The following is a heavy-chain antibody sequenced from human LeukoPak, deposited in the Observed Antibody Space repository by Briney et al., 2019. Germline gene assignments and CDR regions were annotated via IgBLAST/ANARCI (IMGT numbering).Heavy chain of an antibody. CDR2: IYYSGST. J-gene: IGHJ4*02. V-gene: IGHV4-59*01. CDR1: GGSISSYY. Sequence: PSETLSLTCTVTGGSISSYYWSWIRQPPGKGLEWIGYIYYSGSTNYNPSLKSRVTISVDTSKNQFSLKLSSVTAADTAVYYCAREGDYYDSRGIDYWGQGTLVTVSS. CDR3: AREGDYYDSRGIDY. D-gene: IGHD3-22*01.